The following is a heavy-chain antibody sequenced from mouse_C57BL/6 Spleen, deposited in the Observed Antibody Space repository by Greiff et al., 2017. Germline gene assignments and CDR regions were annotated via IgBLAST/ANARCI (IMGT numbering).Heavy chain of an antibody. V-gene: IGHV3-6*01. Sequence: EVKLQESGPGLVKPSQSLSLTCSVTGYSITSGYYWNWIRQFPGNKLEWMGYISYDGSNNYNPSLKNRISITRDTSKNQFFLTLNSVTTEDTATYYCARDYYGSRVDYFDYWGQGTTLTVSS. CDR3: ARDYYGSRVDYFDY. CDR2: ISYDGSN. D-gene: IGHD1-1*01. J-gene: IGHJ2*01. CDR1: GYSITSGYY.